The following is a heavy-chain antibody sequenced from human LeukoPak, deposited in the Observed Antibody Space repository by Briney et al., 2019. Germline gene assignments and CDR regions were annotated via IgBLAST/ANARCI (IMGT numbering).Heavy chain of an antibody. D-gene: IGHD4-17*01. CDR3: ARGSNGDPGVY. V-gene: IGHV1-69*04. Sequence: ASVTVSCTASGGTFSSYAISWVRQAPGQGLEWMGRIIPILGIANYAQRFQGRVTITADKSTSTAYMELSSLRSEDTAVYYCARGSNGDPGVYWGQGTLVTVSS. J-gene: IGHJ4*02. CDR2: IIPILGIA. CDR1: GGTFSSYA.